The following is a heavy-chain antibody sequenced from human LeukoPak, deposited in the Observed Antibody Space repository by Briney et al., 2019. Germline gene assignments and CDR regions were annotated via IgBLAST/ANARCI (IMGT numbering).Heavy chain of an antibody. CDR3: ARNRVNRNLAVAGTNYYYAMDV. Sequence: PSETLSLTCTVSGDSISNYDRSYYWSWIRQPPGKGLEWIGFIYNSGTTNYNPSLKSRVTISVDTSRHQFSLKLTSVTAADTAVYYCARNRVNRNLAVAGTNYYYAMDVWGQGTTVTVSS. CDR2: IYNSGTT. D-gene: IGHD6-19*01. J-gene: IGHJ6*01. CDR1: GDSISNYDRSYY. V-gene: IGHV4-59*08.